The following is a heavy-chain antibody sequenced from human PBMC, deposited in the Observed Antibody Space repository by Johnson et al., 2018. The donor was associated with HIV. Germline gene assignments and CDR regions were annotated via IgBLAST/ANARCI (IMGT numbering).Heavy chain of an antibody. D-gene: IGHD5-24*01. CDR1: GFTFSSYA. Sequence: QVQLVESGGGVVQPGRSLRLSCAASGFTFSSYAMHWVRQAPGKGLEWVAVISYDGRNKYYADSVKGRFTISRDNSKNTLYLQMNSLRAEDTAVYYCMSRRGSPGARDAFDIWGQGTMVTVSS. J-gene: IGHJ3*02. CDR3: MSRRGSPGARDAFDI. CDR2: ISYDGRNK. V-gene: IGHV3-30*04.